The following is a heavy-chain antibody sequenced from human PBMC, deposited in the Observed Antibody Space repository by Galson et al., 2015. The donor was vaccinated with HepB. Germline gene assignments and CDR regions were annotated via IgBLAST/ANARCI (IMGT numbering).Heavy chain of an antibody. J-gene: IGHJ4*02. CDR2: IIPIFGTA. CDR3: ARGYSYGLYFDY. CDR1: GFTFSSYA. Sequence: SCAASGFTFSSYAISWVRQAPGQGLEWMGGIIPIFGTANYAQKFQGRVTITADESTSTAYMELSSLRSEDTAVYYCARGYSYGLYFDYWGQGTLVTVSS. D-gene: IGHD5-18*01. V-gene: IGHV1-69*01.